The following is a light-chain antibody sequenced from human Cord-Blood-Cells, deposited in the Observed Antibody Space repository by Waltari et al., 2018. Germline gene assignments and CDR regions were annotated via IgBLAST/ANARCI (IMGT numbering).Light chain of an antibody. CDR2: GAS. CDR3: QQYNNWPWT. Sequence: EIVMTQSPATLSVSPWEGATLSCRARQSVSSNLAWYQQNPGQAPRLLIYGASTRATGIPARVSGSGSGTEFTLTISSLQSEDFAVYYCQQYNNWPWTFGQGTKGEIK. V-gene: IGKV3-15*01. CDR1: QSVSSN. J-gene: IGKJ1*01.